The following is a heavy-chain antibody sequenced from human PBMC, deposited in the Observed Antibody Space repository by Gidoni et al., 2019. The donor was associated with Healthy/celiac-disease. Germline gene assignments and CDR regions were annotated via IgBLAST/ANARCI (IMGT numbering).Heavy chain of an antibody. CDR1: GFTVSSYA. CDR2: ISGSGGST. Sequence: EVQLLESGGGLVQPGGSLRRACAASGFTVSSYAMSWVRQAPGKGLEWVSDISGSGGSTYYADSVKGRFTISRDNSKNTLYLQMNSLSAEDTAVYYCAKDADYYGSGSYSEYGMDVWGQGTTVTVSS. V-gene: IGHV3-23*01. CDR3: AKDADYYGSGSYSEYGMDV. J-gene: IGHJ6*02. D-gene: IGHD3-10*01.